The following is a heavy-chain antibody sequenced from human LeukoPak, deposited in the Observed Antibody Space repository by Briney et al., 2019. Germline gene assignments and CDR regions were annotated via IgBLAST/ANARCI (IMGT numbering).Heavy chain of an antibody. D-gene: IGHD6-19*01. CDR2: IWYDGSNK. Sequence: GGSLRLSCAASRFTFSSHGMHWVRQAPGKGLEWVAVIWYDGSNKYYADSVKGRFTISRDNSKNTLYLQMDSLRVEDTAVYYCAGSIAVAGTIDYWGQGTLVTVSS. CDR3: AGSIAVAGTIDY. V-gene: IGHV3-33*01. CDR1: RFTFSSHG. J-gene: IGHJ4*02.